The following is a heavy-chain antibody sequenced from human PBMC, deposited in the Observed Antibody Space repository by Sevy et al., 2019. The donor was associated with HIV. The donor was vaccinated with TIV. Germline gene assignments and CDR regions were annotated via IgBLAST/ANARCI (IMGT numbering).Heavy chain of an antibody. Sequence: SETLSLTCTVSGGSISSYYWRWIRQPPGKGLEWIGYIYYSGSTNYNPSLKSRVTISVDTSKNQFSLKLSSVTAADTAVYYCARAGGICSGGSCYGYYYYYGMDVWGQGTTVTVSS. D-gene: IGHD2-15*01. V-gene: IGHV4-59*01. J-gene: IGHJ6*02. CDR3: ARAGGICSGGSCYGYYYYYGMDV. CDR1: GGSISSYY. CDR2: IYYSGST.